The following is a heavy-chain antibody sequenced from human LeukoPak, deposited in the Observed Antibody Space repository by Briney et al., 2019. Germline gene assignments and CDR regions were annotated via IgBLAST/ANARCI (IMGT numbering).Heavy chain of an antibody. CDR2: IYYSGST. J-gene: IGHJ3*02. CDR1: GGSISSYY. CDR3: ARDYYDNLWGRAFDI. Sequence: SETLSLTCTVSGGSISSYYWSWIRQPPGKGLEWIGYIYYSGSTNYNPSLKSRVTISVDTSKNQFSLKLSSVTAADTAVYYCARDYYDNLWGRAFDIRGQGTMVTVSS. V-gene: IGHV4-59*01. D-gene: IGHD3-9*01.